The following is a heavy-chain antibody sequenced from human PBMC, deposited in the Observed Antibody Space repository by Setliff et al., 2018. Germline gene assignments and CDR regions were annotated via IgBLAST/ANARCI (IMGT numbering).Heavy chain of an antibody. Sequence: PGESLKISCKGSGYSFTSYWIGWVPQMPGKGLEWMGIIYPGDPDTRYSPSFQGQVTISADKSISTAYLQWSSLKASDTAMYYCARRIGTGHQAFDIWGQGTMVTVSS. CDR2: IYPGDPDT. D-gene: IGHD6-13*01. CDR3: ARRIGTGHQAFDI. CDR1: GYSFTSYW. J-gene: IGHJ3*02. V-gene: IGHV5-51*01.